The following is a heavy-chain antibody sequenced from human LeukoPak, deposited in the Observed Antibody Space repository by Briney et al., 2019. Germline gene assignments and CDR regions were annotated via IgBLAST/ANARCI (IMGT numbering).Heavy chain of an antibody. V-gene: IGHV4-38-2*02. CDR3: AKDAVTALAGYYYYMDV. J-gene: IGHJ6*03. D-gene: IGHD6-19*01. CDR1: GYSISSGYY. Sequence: SETLSLTCTVSGYSISSGYYWGWIRQPPGKGLEWIGSIYHTERTYYSPSLKSRVTISVDTSKNQFSLKLSSMTAADTAVYYCAKDAVTALAGYYYYMDVWGKGTMVTVSS. CDR2: IYHTERT.